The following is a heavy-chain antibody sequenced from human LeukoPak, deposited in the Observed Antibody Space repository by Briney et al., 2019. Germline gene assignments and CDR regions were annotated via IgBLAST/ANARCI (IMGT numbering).Heavy chain of an antibody. CDR3: AQKPAYCYDSTGYALFDY. D-gene: IGHD3-22*01. CDR2: ISGGGDNT. CDR1: GFMFGSYA. J-gene: IGHJ4*02. V-gene: IGHV3-23*01. Sequence: GGSLRLSCAASGFMFGSYAMSWVRQAPGKGLEWVSAISGGGDNTYYADSVKGRFTISRDNSRNTLYLQMNSLRADDTAVYYCAQKPAYCYDSTGYALFDYWGQGTLVTVSS.